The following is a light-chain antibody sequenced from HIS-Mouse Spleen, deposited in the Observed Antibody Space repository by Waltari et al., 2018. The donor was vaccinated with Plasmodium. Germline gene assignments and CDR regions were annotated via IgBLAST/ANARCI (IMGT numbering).Light chain of an antibody. Sequence: QPVLTQPPSSSAPPGESARLTCTLPSDITVSSYNIYWYHQEPASPPRYLLYYYSDSDKGQGSGVPSRFSGSKDASANTGILRISGLQSEDGADYYCMIWPSNASGVFGGGTKLTVL. CDR3: MIWPSNASGV. J-gene: IGLJ3*02. CDR2: YYSDSDK. CDR1: SDITVSSYN. V-gene: IGLV5-37*01.